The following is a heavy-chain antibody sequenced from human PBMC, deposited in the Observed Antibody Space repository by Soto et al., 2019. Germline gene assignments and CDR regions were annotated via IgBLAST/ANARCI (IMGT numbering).Heavy chain of an antibody. J-gene: IGHJ2*01. CDR2: ITAYNGYT. D-gene: IGHD3-10*01. V-gene: IGHV1-18*01. CDR3: ARGLVNSWYFDL. CDR1: GYTFTSYG. Sequence: GASVKVSCKASGYTFTSYGSGWVRQAPGQGLEWMGWITAYNGYTNYAQELQGRVTMTADTSTSTVYMELRSLRSDDTAVYYCARGLVNSWYFDLWGRGTLVTVCS.